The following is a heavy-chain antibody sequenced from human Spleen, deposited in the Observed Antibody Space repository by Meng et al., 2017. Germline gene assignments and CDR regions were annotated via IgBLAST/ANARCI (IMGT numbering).Heavy chain of an antibody. Sequence: QRAAPSGVQPAGTLCRTCACAGGPNLNINWWGWVRQFPGKGLEWIGDIFYTGTTNYNPSLKRRVTISVDKSKHQFSLSLTSVTAAETATYYCAGVDVDTGVPSWGQGTLVTVSS. CDR3: AGVDVDTGVPS. CDR2: IFYTGTT. J-gene: IGHJ5*02. CDR1: GGPNLNINW. V-gene: IGHV4-4*02. D-gene: IGHD5-18*01.